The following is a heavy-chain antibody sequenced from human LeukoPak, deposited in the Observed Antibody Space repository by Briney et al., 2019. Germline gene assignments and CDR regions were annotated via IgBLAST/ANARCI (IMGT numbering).Heavy chain of an antibody. CDR2: IYSDNT. CDR3: AREAYYDRSVKGDAFDI. Sequence: GGSLRLSCTVSGFTVSSNSMSWVRQAPGKGLEWVSFIYSDNTHYSDSVKGRFTISRDNDKNSLNLQMNSLRAEDTAVYYCAREAYYDRSVKGDAFDIWGQGTMVTVSS. D-gene: IGHD3-22*01. CDR1: GFTVSSNS. V-gene: IGHV3-53*01. J-gene: IGHJ3*02.